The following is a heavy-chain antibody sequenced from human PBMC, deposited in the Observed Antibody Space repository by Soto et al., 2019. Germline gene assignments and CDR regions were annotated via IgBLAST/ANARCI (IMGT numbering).Heavy chain of an antibody. Sequence: QLQLQESGPGLVKPSETLSLTCTVSGGSISSSDYYWGWTRQTPGKGLQWIGSISYSGTTYYNPSLKSRVTISVDTSKNQFSLRLTSVTAADTAVYYCARHSPAGSHYNPFDPWGQGTLVTVSS. CDR2: ISYSGTT. V-gene: IGHV4-39*01. J-gene: IGHJ5*02. CDR3: ARHSPAGSHYNPFDP. CDR1: GGSISSSDYY. D-gene: IGHD3-10*01.